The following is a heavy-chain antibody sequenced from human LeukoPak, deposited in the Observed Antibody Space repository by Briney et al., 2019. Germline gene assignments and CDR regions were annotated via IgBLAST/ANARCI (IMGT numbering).Heavy chain of an antibody. V-gene: IGHV3-7*01. CDR2: IKQDGSEK. Sequence: GGSLRLSCAAAGSTFSSNWMSWGRQPRRKRLELVANIKQDGSEKYYVDSVKGRFTISRNNAKNSLYLQMNSLRAEDTAVYYCAGNPIFGRWKDYWGQGTLVTVSS. CDR1: GSTFSSNW. J-gene: IGHJ4*02. D-gene: IGHD3-3*01. CDR3: AGNPIFGRWKDY.